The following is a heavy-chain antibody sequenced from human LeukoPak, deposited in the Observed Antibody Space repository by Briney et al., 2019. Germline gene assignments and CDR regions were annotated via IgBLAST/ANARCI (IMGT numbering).Heavy chain of an antibody. D-gene: IGHD1-26*01. CDR3: ARHFYSGSYDAFDI. CDR2: IYYSGST. CDR1: GGSISSYY. Sequence: SETLSLTCTVSGGSISSYYWSWIRQPPGKGLEWIGYIYYSGSTNYNPSLKSRVTISVDTSKNQFSLKLSSVTAADTAVYYCARHFYSGSYDAFDIWGQGTMVTVSS. J-gene: IGHJ3*02. V-gene: IGHV4-59*08.